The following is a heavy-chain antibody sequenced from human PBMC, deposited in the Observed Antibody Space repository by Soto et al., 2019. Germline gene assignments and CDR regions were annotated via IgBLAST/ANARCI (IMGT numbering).Heavy chain of an antibody. V-gene: IGHV1-18*04. J-gene: IGHJ6*02. D-gene: IGHD3-3*01. CDR1: GYTFTSYG. CDR2: ISAYNGNT. Sequence: ASVKVSCKASGYTFTSYGISWVRQAPGQGLEWMGWISAYNGNTNYAQKLQGRVTMATDTSTSTAYMELRSLRSDDTAVYYCARHDPENYYFCSDYYPGDYYYYGMDVWGQGTTVTVSS. CDR3: ARHDPENYYFCSDYYPGDYYYYGMDV.